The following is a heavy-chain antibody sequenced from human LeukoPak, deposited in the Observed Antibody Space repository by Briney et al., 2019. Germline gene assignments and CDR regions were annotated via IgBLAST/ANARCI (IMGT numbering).Heavy chain of an antibody. V-gene: IGHV3-23*01. D-gene: IGHD3/OR15-3a*01. CDR3: AKRSNFWTGYLDY. CDR1: KFTFSNYA. J-gene: IGHJ4*02. CDR2: ISGSGGST. Sequence: GGSLRLSCTASKFTFSNYAMGWVRQAPGKGLEWVSVISGSGGSTYYADSVKGRFTISRDNPKDTLFLQMNSLRTEDTAVYYCAKRSNFWTGYLDYWGQGTLVTVSS.